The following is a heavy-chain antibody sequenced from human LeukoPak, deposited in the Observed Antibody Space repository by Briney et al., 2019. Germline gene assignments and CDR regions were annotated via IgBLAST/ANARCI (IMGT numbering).Heavy chain of an antibody. J-gene: IGHJ5*02. V-gene: IGHV3-64*01. Sequence: GGSLRLSCATSGFVFSNYAMNWVRQAPGQGPEYVSAITGDGSTPYYANSVKGRFTISRDNSRNTLYLQMGSLRSEDMAVYYCARVGFSGYDSWGQGTLVTVSS. CDR3: ARVGFSGYDS. D-gene: IGHD5-12*01. CDR2: ITGDGSTP. CDR1: GFVFSNYA.